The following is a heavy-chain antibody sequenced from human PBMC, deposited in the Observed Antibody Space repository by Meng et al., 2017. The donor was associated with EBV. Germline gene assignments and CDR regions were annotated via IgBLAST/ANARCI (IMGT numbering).Heavy chain of an antibody. CDR3: ADYSS. Sequence: RRQLQGVGPGLVKPSDPLSLTCTVSGGSISSSSYYWGWIRQPPGKGLEWIGSIYYSGSTYYNPSLKSRVTISVDTSKNQFSLKLSSVTAADTAVYYCADYSSWGQGTLVTVSS. CDR2: IYYSGST. D-gene: IGHD4-11*01. J-gene: IGHJ4*02. CDR1: GGSISSSSYY. V-gene: IGHV4-39*06.